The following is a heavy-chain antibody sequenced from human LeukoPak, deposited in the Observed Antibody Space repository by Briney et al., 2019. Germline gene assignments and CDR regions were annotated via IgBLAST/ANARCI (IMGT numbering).Heavy chain of an antibody. J-gene: IGHJ4*02. V-gene: IGHV3-7*01. CDR1: GFTFSTYS. CDR2: IKQDVGEK. Sequence: GGSLRLSCAASGFTFSTYSMSWVRQAPGKGLEWVASIKQDVGEKNYADSLKGRFTISRDNAKNSSFLQMNSLRAEDTAVYYCARVRCSSNSCFSDFWGQGTMVTVSS. D-gene: IGHD2-15*01. CDR3: ARVRCSSNSCFSDF.